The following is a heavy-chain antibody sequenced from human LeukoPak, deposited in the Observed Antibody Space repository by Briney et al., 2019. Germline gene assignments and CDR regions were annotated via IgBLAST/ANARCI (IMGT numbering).Heavy chain of an antibody. CDR1: GGSISSGNR. CDR3: ARSPIVVVVAANNWFDP. CDR2: IYHSGST. V-gene: IGHV4-4*02. Sequence: SETLSLTCGVSGGSISSGNRWSWVRQPPGAGLEWIGSIYHSGSTYYNPSLKSRVTISVDTSKNQFSLKLSSVTAADTAVYYCARSPIVVVVAANNWFDPWGQGTLVTVSS. J-gene: IGHJ5*02. D-gene: IGHD2-15*01.